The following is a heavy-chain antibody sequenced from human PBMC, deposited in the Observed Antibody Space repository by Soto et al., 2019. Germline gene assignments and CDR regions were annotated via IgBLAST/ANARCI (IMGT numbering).Heavy chain of an antibody. V-gene: IGHV3-30*18. Sequence: QVQLVESGGGVVQPGRSLRLSCAASGFTFSSYGMHWVRQAPGKGLEWVAVISYDGSNKYYADSVKGRFTISRDNSKNTLYLQMNSLRAEDTAVYYCAKDHNEWERSFDYWGQGTLVTVSS. CDR2: ISYDGSNK. CDR1: GFTFSSYG. D-gene: IGHD1-26*01. CDR3: AKDHNEWERSFDY. J-gene: IGHJ4*02.